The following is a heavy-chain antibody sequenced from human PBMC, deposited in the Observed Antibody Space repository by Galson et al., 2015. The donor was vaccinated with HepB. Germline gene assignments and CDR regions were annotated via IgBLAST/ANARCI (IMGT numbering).Heavy chain of an antibody. V-gene: IGHV4-39*02. CDR2: IYYSGST. CDR1: GGSISSSSYY. CDR3: VRDYPGIAVAGIFWGLKTGFDY. J-gene: IGHJ4*02. D-gene: IGHD6-19*01. Sequence: ETLSLTCTVSGGSISSSSYYWGWIRQPPGKGLEWIGSIYYSGSTYYNPSLKSRVTISVDTSKNQFSLKLSSVTAADTAVYYCVRDYPGIAVAGIFWGLKTGFDYWGQGTLVTVSS.